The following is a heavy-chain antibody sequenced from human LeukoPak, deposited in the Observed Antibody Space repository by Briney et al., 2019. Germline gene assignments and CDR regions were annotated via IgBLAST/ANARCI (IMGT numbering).Heavy chain of an antibody. V-gene: IGHV3-48*03. CDR1: EFTFSDYE. Sequence: GGSLRLSCSTSEFTFSDYEMNWVRQAPGKGLEWVSYISSSGSTMKYADSVKGRFTISRDNAKGSLSLQMNSLRVEDTAVYYCARDCSGTSCYVGFDYWGLGTLVSVAS. J-gene: IGHJ4*02. CDR2: ISSSGSTM. CDR3: ARDCSGTSCYVGFDY. D-gene: IGHD2-2*01.